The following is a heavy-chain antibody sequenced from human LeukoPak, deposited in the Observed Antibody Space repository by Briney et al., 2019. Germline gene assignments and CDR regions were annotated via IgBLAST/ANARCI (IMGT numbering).Heavy chain of an antibody. D-gene: IGHD2-8*01. V-gene: IGHV4-59*08. CDR3: ARNTKTSTNVDY. J-gene: IGHJ4*02. CDR1: GGPISSYY. CDR2: IYYSGST. Sequence: SETLSLTCTVSGGPISSYYWSWIRQPPGKGLEWIGYIYYSGSTNYNPSLKSRVTISVDTSKSQFSLKLSSVTAADTAAYYCARNTKTSTNVDYWGQGTLVTVSS.